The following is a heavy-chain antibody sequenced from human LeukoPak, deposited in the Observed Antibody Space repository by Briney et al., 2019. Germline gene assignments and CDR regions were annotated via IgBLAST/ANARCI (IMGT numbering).Heavy chain of an antibody. Sequence: GGSLRLSCAASGFTFSSYAMSSVRQAPGKGLEWVSAISGSGGSTYYADSVKGRFTISRDNSKNTLYLQMNSLRAEDTAVYYCVNYYGSGSYYNFDYGGQEPWSPSPQ. CDR3: VNYYGSGSYYNFDY. V-gene: IGHV3-23*01. CDR2: ISGSGGST. J-gene: IGHJ4*01. CDR1: GFTFSSYA. D-gene: IGHD3-10*01.